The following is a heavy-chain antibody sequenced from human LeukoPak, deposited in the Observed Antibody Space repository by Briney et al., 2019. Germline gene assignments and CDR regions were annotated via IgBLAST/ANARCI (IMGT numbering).Heavy chain of an antibody. CDR2: ISGSGGST. CDR1: GFTFSSYA. V-gene: IGHV3-23*01. D-gene: IGHD5-24*01. J-gene: IGHJ4*02. Sequence: PGGSLRLSCAASGFTFSSYAMSWVRQAPGKGLEWVSAISGSGGSTYYADSVKGRFTISRDNSKNTLYLQMNSLRAEDTAVYYCARRVEMATIRYFDYWGQGTLVTVSS. CDR3: ARRVEMATIRYFDY.